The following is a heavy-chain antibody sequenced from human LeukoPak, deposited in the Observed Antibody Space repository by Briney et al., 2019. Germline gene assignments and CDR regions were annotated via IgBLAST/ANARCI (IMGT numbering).Heavy chain of an antibody. D-gene: IGHD6-19*01. CDR1: GYTFTSYG. J-gene: IGHJ6*02. Sequence: GASVNVSCKASGYTFTSYGISWVRQAPGQGLEWMGWISAYNGNTNYAQKLQGRVTMTTDTSTSTAYMELRSLRSDDTAVYYCARDSVAGTYYYGMDVWGQGTTVTVSS. CDR2: ISAYNGNT. CDR3: ARDSVAGTYYYGMDV. V-gene: IGHV1-18*01.